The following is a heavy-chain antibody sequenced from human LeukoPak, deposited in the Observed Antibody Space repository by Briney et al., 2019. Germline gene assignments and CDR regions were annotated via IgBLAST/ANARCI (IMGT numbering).Heavy chain of an antibody. V-gene: IGHV3-48*01. J-gene: IGHJ4*02. CDR3: ARWVGYYDSSGYYRYYFDY. CDR2: ISSSSSTI. Sequence: GGSLRLSCAASGFTFSSYSMNWVRQAPGKGLEWVSYISSSSSTIYYSDSVKGRFTISRDNAKNSLYLQMNSLRAEDTVVYYCARWVGYYDSSGYYRYYFDYWGQGTLVTVSS. D-gene: IGHD3-22*01. CDR1: GFTFSSYS.